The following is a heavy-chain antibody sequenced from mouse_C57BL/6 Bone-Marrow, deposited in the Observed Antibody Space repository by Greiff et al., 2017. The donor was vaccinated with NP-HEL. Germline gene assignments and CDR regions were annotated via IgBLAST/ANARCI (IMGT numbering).Heavy chain of an antibody. J-gene: IGHJ2*01. CDR2: ISSGGSYT. V-gene: IGHV5-6*02. CDR3: ARRVYYCLFDY. CDR1: GFTFSSYG. D-gene: IGHD1-1*01. Sequence: EVKVVESGGDLVKPGGSLKLSCAASGFTFSSYGMSWVRQTPDKRLEWVAAISSGGSYTYYPDSVKGRFTISRDNAKNTLYLQMSSLKSEDTAMYYCARRVYYCLFDYWGQGTTLTVSS.